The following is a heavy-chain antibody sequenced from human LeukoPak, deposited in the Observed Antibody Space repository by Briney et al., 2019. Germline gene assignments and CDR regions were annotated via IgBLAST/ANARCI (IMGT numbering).Heavy chain of an antibody. CDR2: IYYSGST. CDR1: GGSISSGDYY. J-gene: IGHJ6*02. Sequence: SQTLSLTCTVSGGSISSGDYYWSWIRQPPGKGLEWIGYIYYSGSTYYNPSLKSRVTISVDTSKNQFSLKLSSVTAADTAVYYCASFSTSYYYYGMDVWDQGTTVTVSS. D-gene: IGHD2-2*01. V-gene: IGHV4-31*03. CDR3: ASFSTSYYYYGMDV.